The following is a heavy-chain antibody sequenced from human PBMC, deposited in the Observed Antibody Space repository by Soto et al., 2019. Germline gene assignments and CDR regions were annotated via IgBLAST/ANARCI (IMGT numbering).Heavy chain of an antibody. Sequence: GSLRLSCAASGFTFSDYYMTWIRQPPGKGLEWVSYISGTGTTIHYADSVKGRFTVSRDNARNSLYLQMNSLRAEDTAFYYCANDPYYYASGSWGQGTLVTVS. J-gene: IGHJ5*02. CDR3: ANDPYYYASGS. D-gene: IGHD3-10*01. CDR1: GFTFSDYY. V-gene: IGHV3-11*01. CDR2: ISGTGTTI.